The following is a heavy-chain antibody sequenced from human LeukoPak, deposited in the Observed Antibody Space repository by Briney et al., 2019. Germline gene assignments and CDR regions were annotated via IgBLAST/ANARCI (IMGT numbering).Heavy chain of an antibody. CDR1: GGTFSSYA. D-gene: IGHD3-10*01. J-gene: IGHJ4*02. V-gene: IGHV1-69*05. CDR3: AGPEYYYGSGGFDY. CDR2: IIPIFGTA. Sequence: SVKVSCKASGGTFSSYAISWVRQAPGQGLEWMGGIIPIFGTANYAQKFQGRVAITTDESTSTAYMELSSLRSEDTAVYYCAGPEYYYGSGGFDYWGQGTLVTVSS.